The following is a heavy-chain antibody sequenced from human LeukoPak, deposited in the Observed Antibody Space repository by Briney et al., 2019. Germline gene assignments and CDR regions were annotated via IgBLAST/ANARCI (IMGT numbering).Heavy chain of an antibody. CDR2: INHSGST. CDR1: GGSISSYY. CDR3: ARDEPAIDAFDI. D-gene: IGHD2-2*01. J-gene: IGHJ3*02. V-gene: IGHV4-34*01. Sequence: SETLSLTCTVSGGSISSYYWSWIRQPPGKGLEWIGEINHSGSTNYNPSLKSRVTISVDTSKNQFSLKLSSVTAADTAVYYCARDEPAIDAFDIWGQGTMVTVSS.